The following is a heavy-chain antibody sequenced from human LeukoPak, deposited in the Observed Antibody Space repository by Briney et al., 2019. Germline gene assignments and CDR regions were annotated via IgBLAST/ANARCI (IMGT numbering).Heavy chain of an antibody. J-gene: IGHJ4*02. V-gene: IGHV3-23*01. CDR1: GFTFSSYA. CDR3: AKDQRCCSGGSCYPKPRYFDY. D-gene: IGHD2-15*01. CDR2: ISGSGGST. Sequence: GGSLRLSCAASGFTFSSYAMSWVRQAPGKGLEWVSAISGSGGSTYYADSVKGRFTTSRDNSKNTLYLQMNSLRAEDTAVYYCAKDQRCCSGGSCYPKPRYFDYWGREPWSPSPQ.